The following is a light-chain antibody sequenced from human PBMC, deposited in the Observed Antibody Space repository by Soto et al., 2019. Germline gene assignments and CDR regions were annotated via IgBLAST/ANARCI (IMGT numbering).Light chain of an antibody. CDR2: DAS. V-gene: IGKV3-11*01. J-gene: IGKJ2*01. CDR3: QQRSKWQYT. Sequence: EIVLTQSPATLSLSPGERATLYCRASQSVSRYLAWYQQKPGQAPRLLIYDASNRATGIPGRFSGSGSGTDITLTISSLETEDIAAYYCQQRSKWQYTCGQGTKLEIK. CDR1: QSVSRY.